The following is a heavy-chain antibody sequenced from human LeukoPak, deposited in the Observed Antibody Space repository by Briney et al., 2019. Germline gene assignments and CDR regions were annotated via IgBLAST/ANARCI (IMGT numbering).Heavy chain of an antibody. V-gene: IGHV4-61*01. Sequence: SETLSLTCAVSGGSVSSGSYYWSWIRQPPGKGLEWIGYIYYSGSTNYNPSLKSRVTISVDTSKNQFSLKLSSVTATDTAVYYCARQDNDAVDIWGQGTMVTVSS. CDR3: ARQDNDAVDI. CDR2: IYYSGST. J-gene: IGHJ3*02. CDR1: GGSVSSGSYY.